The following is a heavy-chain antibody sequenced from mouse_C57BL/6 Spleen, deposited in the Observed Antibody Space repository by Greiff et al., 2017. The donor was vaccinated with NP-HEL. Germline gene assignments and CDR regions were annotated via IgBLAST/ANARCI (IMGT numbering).Heavy chain of an antibody. D-gene: IGHD2-4*01. CDR2: INYDGSST. V-gene: IGHV5-16*01. Sequence: EVKLVESEGGLVQPGSSMKLSCTASGFTFSDYYMAWVRQVPEKGLEWVANINYDGSSTYYLDSLKSRFIISRDNAKNILYLQMSSLKSEDTATYYCARYDYGSPFAYWGQGTLVTVSA. J-gene: IGHJ3*01. CDR3: ARYDYGSPFAY. CDR1: GFTFSDYY.